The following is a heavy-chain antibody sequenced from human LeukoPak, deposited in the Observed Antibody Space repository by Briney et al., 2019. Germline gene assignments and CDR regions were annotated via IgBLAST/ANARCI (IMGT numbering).Heavy chain of an antibody. CDR1: GDTFSSYG. Sequence: SVKVSCKASGDTFSSYGISWVRQAPGQGLEWMGGIIPISATANYAQKFQGRVTITADESTSTAYMELSSLRSEDTAVYYCARGSVTNYYHYGMDVWGQGTTVTVSS. CDR2: IIPISATA. D-gene: IGHD4-17*01. V-gene: IGHV1-69*13. CDR3: ARGSVTNYYHYGMDV. J-gene: IGHJ6*02.